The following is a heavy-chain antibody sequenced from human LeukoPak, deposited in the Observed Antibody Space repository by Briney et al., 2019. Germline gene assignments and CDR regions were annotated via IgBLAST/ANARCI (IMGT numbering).Heavy chain of an antibody. Sequence: WETLSLTCAVYGGSFSGYYWSWIRQPPGKGLEWIGEINHSGSTNYNPSLKSRVTISVDTSKNQFSLKLSSVTAADTAVYYCARVSGYSSSWYEYFQHWGQGTLVTVSS. CDR1: GGSFSGYY. CDR2: INHSGST. V-gene: IGHV4-34*01. CDR3: ARVSGYSSSWYEYFQH. D-gene: IGHD6-13*01. J-gene: IGHJ1*01.